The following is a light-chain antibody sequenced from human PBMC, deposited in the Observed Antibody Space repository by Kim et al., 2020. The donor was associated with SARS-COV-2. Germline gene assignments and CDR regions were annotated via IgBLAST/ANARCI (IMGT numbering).Light chain of an antibody. CDR3: QVWDRSTL. Sequence: VSVALGQTARITCGGNNIESKNVHWYQQKPGQAPVLVIYRDTNRPSGIPERFSGSNSGNTATLTISRAQAGDEADYYCQVWDRSTLFGGGTQLTVL. V-gene: IGLV3-9*01. J-gene: IGLJ3*02. CDR1: NIESKN. CDR2: RDT.